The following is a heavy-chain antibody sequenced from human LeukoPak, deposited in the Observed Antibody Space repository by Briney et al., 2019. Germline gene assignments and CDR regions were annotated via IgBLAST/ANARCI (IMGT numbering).Heavy chain of an antibody. CDR2: ISSSSSTI. V-gene: IGHV3-48*04. CDR1: GFTFSSYS. D-gene: IGHD6-13*01. Sequence: GGSLRLSCAASGFTFSSYSMNWVRQAPGKGLEWVSYISSSSSTIYYADSVKGRFTISRDNAKNSLYLQMNSLRAEDTAVYYCAKSRATSTAGVSGYWGQGTLVTVSS. J-gene: IGHJ4*02. CDR3: AKSRATSTAGVSGY.